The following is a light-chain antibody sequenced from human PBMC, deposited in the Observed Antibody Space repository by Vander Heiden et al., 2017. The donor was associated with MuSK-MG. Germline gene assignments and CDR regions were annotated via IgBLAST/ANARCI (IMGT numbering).Light chain of an antibody. CDR1: QSLVHSDGNTY. Sequence: DIVMTQTPLSSPVTLGQPASISCRSSQSLVHSDGNTYFSWLQQRPGQPPRLLIYKISDRCSGVPDRFSGSGAGTDFTLKISRVEAEDVGIYYCRQAKQFPRTFGQGTKLEIK. J-gene: IGKJ2*01. CDR2: KIS. CDR3: RQAKQFPRT. V-gene: IGKV2-24*01.